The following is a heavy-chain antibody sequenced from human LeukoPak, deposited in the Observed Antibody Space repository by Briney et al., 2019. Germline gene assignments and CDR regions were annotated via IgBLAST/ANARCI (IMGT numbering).Heavy chain of an antibody. J-gene: IGHJ4*02. CDR2: INHSGST. CDR3: ASHDFWSGYYAPFDY. Sequence: PSETLSLTCAVYGGSFSGYYWSWIRQPPGKGLEWIGEINHSGSTNYNPSLKSRVTISVDTSKNQFSLKLSSVTAADTAVYYCASHDFWSGYYAPFDYRGQGTLVTVSS. V-gene: IGHV4-34*01. D-gene: IGHD3-3*01. CDR1: GGSFSGYY.